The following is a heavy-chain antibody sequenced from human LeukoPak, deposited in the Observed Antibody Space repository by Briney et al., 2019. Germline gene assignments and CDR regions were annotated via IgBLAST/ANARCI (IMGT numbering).Heavy chain of an antibody. D-gene: IGHD4-23*01. CDR3: ARRAVVIGVGYFDY. J-gene: IGHJ4*02. V-gene: IGHV5-51*01. CDR2: IYPVDSDI. Sequence: GESLKISCKGSGYSFTTYWIGWVRQMPGKGLEWMGIIYPVDSDIRISPSFQGQVTISVDKSISTAYLQLSSLKASDTAIYYCARRAVVIGVGYFDYWGQGTLVTVSS. CDR1: GYSFTTYW.